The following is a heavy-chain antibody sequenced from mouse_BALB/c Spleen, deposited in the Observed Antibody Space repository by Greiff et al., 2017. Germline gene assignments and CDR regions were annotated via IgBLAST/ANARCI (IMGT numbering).Heavy chain of an antibody. CDR3: ASSALPYAMDY. CDR1: GFTFSSYA. J-gene: IGHJ4*01. D-gene: IGHD5-5*01. Sequence: EVQVVESGGGLVKPGGSLKLSCAASGFTFSSYAMSWVRQSPETRLEWVAEISSGGSYTYYPETVTGRFTISRDNAKNTLYLEMSSLRSEDTALYYCASSALPYAMDYGGQGTSVTVSS. CDR2: ISSGGSYT. V-gene: IGHV5-9-4*01.